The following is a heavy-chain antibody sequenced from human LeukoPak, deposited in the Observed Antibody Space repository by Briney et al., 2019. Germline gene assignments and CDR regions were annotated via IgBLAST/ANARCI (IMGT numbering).Heavy chain of an antibody. Sequence: ASVKVSCKASGHTFTGYYMHWVRQAPGQGLEWMGWINPNSGGTNYAQKFQGRVTMTRDTSTSTAYMELRSLRSDDTAVYYCARVKATVTTPFDYWGQGTLVTVSS. CDR1: GHTFTGYY. V-gene: IGHV1-2*02. D-gene: IGHD4-17*01. J-gene: IGHJ4*02. CDR2: INPNSGGT. CDR3: ARVKATVTTPFDY.